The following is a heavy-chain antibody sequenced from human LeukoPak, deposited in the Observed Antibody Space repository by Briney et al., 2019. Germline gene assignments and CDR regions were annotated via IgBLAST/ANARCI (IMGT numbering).Heavy chain of an antibody. CDR2: ISGSGGST. J-gene: IGHJ4*02. D-gene: IGHD1-26*01. Sequence: GGSLRLSCAASGFTFSSYAMSWVRQAPGKGLEWVSGISGSGGSTYYADSVKGRFTISRDNSKNTLYLQMNSLRAEDTAVYYFAKSGSYEIDYWGQGTLVTVSS. V-gene: IGHV3-23*01. CDR1: GFTFSSYA. CDR3: AKSGSYEIDY.